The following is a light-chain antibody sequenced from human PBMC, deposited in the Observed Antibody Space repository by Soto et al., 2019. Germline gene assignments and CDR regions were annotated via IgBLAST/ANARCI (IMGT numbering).Light chain of an antibody. V-gene: IGKV4-1*01. Sequence: DIVMTQSPDSLAVSLGERATNNCKSSQSVLYSSNKKNYLAWYQQKSGQSPKVLIYWASTRESGVPDRFSGSGSGTDFTLTISSLQAEDAAVYYCQQSYSTPRTFGQGTKVEIK. CDR1: QSVLYSSNKKNY. CDR2: WAS. CDR3: QQSYSTPRT. J-gene: IGKJ1*01.